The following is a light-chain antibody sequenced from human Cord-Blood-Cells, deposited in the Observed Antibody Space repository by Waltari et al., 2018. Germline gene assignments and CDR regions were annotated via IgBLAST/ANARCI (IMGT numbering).Light chain of an antibody. Sequence: EIVLTQSPGTLSSSPGERANLSCRDSQSVSSSYLAWYQQKPGQAPRLLIYGASSRATGIPDMFSGSGSGTVFALTISKLEPEDVAVYYCQQYGSSPRTFGQVTKVVI. J-gene: IGKJ1*01. CDR3: QQYGSSPRT. CDR1: QSVSSSY. V-gene: IGKV3-20*01. CDR2: GAS.